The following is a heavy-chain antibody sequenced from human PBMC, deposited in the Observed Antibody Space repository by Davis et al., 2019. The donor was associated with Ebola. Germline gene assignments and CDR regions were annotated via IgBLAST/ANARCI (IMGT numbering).Heavy chain of an antibody. D-gene: IGHD3-22*01. Sequence: AASVKVSCKASGYTFTNYDVHWVRQGTGQGLEWIGWMNPNSGNTGYGQKFQGRVTITADKSTSTAYMELSSLRSEDTAVYYCARDGSSGYYYGYWGQGTLVTVSS. J-gene: IGHJ4*02. CDR3: ARDGSSGYYYGY. CDR1: GYTFTNYD. CDR2: MNPNSGNT. V-gene: IGHV1-8*01.